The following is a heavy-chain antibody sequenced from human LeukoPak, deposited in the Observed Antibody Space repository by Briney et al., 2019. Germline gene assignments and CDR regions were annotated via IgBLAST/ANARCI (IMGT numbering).Heavy chain of an antibody. CDR1: GYSISSGYY. V-gene: IGHV4-38-2*01. Sequence: SETLSLTCAVSGYSISSGYYWGWIRQPPGKGLEWIGSIYHSGSTYYNPSLKSRVTISVDTSKNQFSLKLSSVTAADTVVYYCASSVLLWFGELWGAKTNSDKYYLDYWGQGTLVTVSS. J-gene: IGHJ4*02. CDR2: IYHSGST. CDR3: ASSVLLWFGELWGAKTNSDKYYLDY. D-gene: IGHD3-10*01.